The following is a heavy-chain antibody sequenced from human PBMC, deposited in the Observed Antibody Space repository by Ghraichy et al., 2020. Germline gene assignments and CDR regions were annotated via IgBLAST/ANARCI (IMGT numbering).Heavy chain of an antibody. CDR3: ARGRNYFDY. J-gene: IGHJ4*02. Sequence: LSLTCAASGFTFSDSYMTWIRQAPGKGLEWISHISSTSNTIHYADSVEGRFTISRDNAKNSLYLQMNSLRAEDTAVYYCARGRNYFDYWGQGTLVTVSS. V-gene: IGHV3-11*04. CDR1: GFTFSDSY. CDR2: ISSTSNTI.